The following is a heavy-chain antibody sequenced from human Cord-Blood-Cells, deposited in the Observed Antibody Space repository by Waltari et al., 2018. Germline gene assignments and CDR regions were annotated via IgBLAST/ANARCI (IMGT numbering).Heavy chain of an antibody. CDR2: IKHSGST. CDR3: AREDDIFAFDI. Sequence: QVQLQQWGAGLLKPSETLSLTCAVYGGSFSGYYWSWIRQPPGTGLEWLWEIKHSGSTNYTPSLKSRVTISVDTSKNQFSLKLSSVTAADTAVYYCAREDDIFAFDIWGQGTMVTVSS. J-gene: IGHJ3*02. CDR1: GGSFSGYY. D-gene: IGHD3-9*01. V-gene: IGHV4-34*01.